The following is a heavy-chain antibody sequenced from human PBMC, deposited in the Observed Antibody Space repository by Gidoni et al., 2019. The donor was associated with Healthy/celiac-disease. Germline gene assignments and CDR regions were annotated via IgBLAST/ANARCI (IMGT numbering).Heavy chain of an antibody. Sequence: QVQLVESGGGGVQPGRSRRLPCAASGVTFSCDVMHWVRHAPGKGLEWVAVISNDGNKKYSADSVKGRFTISIDNSKTTLYLQMNRLRAEDPAVYYCARDGSGSYGLDYWGQGTLVTVSS. CDR2: ISNDGNKK. J-gene: IGHJ4*02. D-gene: IGHD5-18*01. V-gene: IGHV3-30*03. CDR1: GVTFSCDV. CDR3: ARDGSGSYGLDY.